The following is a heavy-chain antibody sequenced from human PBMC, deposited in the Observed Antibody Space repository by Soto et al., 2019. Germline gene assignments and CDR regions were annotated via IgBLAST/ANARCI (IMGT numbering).Heavy chain of an antibody. CDR1: CGSISSSNW. D-gene: IGHD6-13*01. Sequence: SETLSLTCAVSCGSISSSNWWSWVRQPPGKGLEWIGEIYHSGSTNYNPSLKSRVTISVDKSKNQFSLKLSSVTAADTAVYYCARDNGRAAAGNWFDPWGQGTLVTV. CDR2: IYHSGST. V-gene: IGHV4-4*02. CDR3: ARDNGRAAAGNWFDP. J-gene: IGHJ5*02.